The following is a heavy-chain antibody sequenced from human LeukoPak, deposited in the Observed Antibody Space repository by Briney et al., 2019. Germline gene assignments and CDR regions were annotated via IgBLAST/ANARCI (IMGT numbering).Heavy chain of an antibody. V-gene: IGHV3-9*01. CDR3: AKFYPNMYALFDY. CDR1: GFTFSSYS. Sequence: PGGSLRLSCAASGFTFSSYSMNWVRQAPGKGLEWVSGISWNSGSIGYADSVKGRFTISRDNAKNSLYLQMNSLRAEDTAVYYCAKFYPNMYALFDYWGQGTLVTVSS. D-gene: IGHD2-8*01. CDR2: ISWNSGSI. J-gene: IGHJ4*02.